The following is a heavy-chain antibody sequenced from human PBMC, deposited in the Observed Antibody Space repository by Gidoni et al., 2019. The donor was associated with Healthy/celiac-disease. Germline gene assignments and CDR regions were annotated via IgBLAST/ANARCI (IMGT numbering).Heavy chain of an antibody. V-gene: IGHV1-46*01. CDR1: GYTFTSYY. D-gene: IGHD3-16*01. J-gene: IGHJ3*02. CDR2: INPSGGST. Sequence: QVQLVQSGAEVKKPGASVKVSCKASGYTFTSYYMHWVRQAPGQGLEWMGIINPSGGSTSYAQKFQGRVTMTRDTSTSTVYMELSSLRSEDTAVYYCARRGDGFASQNDAFDIWGQGTMVTVSS. CDR3: ARRGDGFASQNDAFDI.